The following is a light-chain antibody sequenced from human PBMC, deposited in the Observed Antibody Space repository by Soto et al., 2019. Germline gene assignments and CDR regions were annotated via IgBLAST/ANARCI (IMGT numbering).Light chain of an antibody. J-gene: IGKJ2*01. V-gene: IGKV1-39*01. CDR3: QQGYSTPYT. CDR1: QTITTY. CDR2: AAS. Sequence: DIQMTQSPSSLSASVGDRVTITCRASQTITTYLNWYQQKPGKAPELVIYAASSLQSGVPSRFSGSGSGTDFTLTISSLQAEDFATYYCQQGYSTPYTFGQGTKLEIK.